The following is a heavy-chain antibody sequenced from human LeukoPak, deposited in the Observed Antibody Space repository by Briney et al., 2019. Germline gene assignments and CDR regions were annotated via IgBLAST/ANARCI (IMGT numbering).Heavy chain of an antibody. CDR3: ARVRRTYYYDSSGYSWAYYYYMDV. J-gene: IGHJ6*03. Sequence: SETLSLTCTVSGGSISSGSYYWRWIRQPPGKGLEWIGEINHSGSTNYNPSLKSRVTISVDTSKNQFSLKLSSVTAADTAVYYCARVRRTYYYDSSGYSWAYYYYMDVWGKGTTVTVSS. CDR2: INHSGST. D-gene: IGHD3-22*01. V-gene: IGHV4-39*07. CDR1: GGSISSGSYY.